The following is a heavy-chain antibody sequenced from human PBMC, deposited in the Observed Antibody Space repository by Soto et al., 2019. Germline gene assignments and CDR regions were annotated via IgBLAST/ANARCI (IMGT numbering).Heavy chain of an antibody. D-gene: IGHD4-17*01. Sequence: QVQLVQSGAEVKKPGSSVKVSCKASGGTFSSYTISWVRQAPGQGLEWMGRIIPILGIANYAQKFQGRVTITADKSTSTAYMELSSLRSEDTAVYYFARGDDYGDYYSQSLQHWGQGTLVTVSS. CDR2: IIPILGIA. CDR1: GGTFSSYT. V-gene: IGHV1-69*02. J-gene: IGHJ1*01. CDR3: ARGDDYGDYYSQSLQH.